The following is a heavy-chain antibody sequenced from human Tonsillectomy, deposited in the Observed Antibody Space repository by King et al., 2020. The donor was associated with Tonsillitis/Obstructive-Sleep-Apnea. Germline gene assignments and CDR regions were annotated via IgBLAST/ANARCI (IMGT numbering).Heavy chain of an antibody. Sequence: VQLVESGGGLVQPGRSLRLSCAASGFTFDDYAMHWVRHAPGKGLEWVSIISWNSGSLGYADSVKGRFTISRDNAKNFLYLQMNSLRDEDTALYYCAKPGKKFQLLGSNCFDPWGQGTLVTVSS. CDR1: GFTFDDYA. CDR2: ISWNSGSL. J-gene: IGHJ5*02. CDR3: AKPGKKFQLLGSNCFDP. V-gene: IGHV3-9*01. D-gene: IGHD2-2*01.